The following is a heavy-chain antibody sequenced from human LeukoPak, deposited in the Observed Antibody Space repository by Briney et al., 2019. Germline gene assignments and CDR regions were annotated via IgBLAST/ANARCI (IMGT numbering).Heavy chain of an antibody. J-gene: IGHJ3*02. CDR3: AKHRFLEWLLPWAFDI. V-gene: IGHV3-33*06. D-gene: IGHD3-3*01. Sequence: PGGSLRLSCAASGFTFSSYGMHWVRQAPGKGLEWVAVIWYDGSNKYYADSVKGRFTISRDNSKNTLYLQMNSLRAEDTAVYYCAKHRFLEWLLPWAFDIWGQGTMVTVSS. CDR2: IWYDGSNK. CDR1: GFTFSSYG.